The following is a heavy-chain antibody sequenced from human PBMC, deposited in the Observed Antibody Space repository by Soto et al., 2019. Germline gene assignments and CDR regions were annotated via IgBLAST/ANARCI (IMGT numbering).Heavy chain of an antibody. CDR2: ISGSGGST. J-gene: IGHJ4*02. D-gene: IGHD6-19*01. CDR1: GFPFISYA. Sequence: PGGSLRLSCAASGFPFISYAMSWVRQAPGKGLEWVSAISGSGGSTYYADSVKGRFTISRDNSKNTLYLQMNSLRAEDTAIYYCAKEKLYSSGWSPGPFFYWDWGQGTLVTVSS. V-gene: IGHV3-23*01. CDR3: AKEKLYSSGWSPGPFFYWD.